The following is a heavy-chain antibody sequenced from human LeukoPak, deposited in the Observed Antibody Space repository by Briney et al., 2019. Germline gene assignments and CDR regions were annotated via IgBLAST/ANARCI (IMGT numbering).Heavy chain of an antibody. D-gene: IGHD3-22*01. CDR2: IYDSGST. V-gene: IGHV4-61*01. J-gene: IGHJ3*02. CDR1: GYSMSSGYY. Sequence: SETLSLTCTVSGYSMSSGYYWGWIRQPPGKGLEWIGYIYDSGSTNYNPSLKSRVTISVDTSKNQFSLKVSSVTAADTAVYYCASLTTADAFDIWGQGTMVTVSS. CDR3: ASLTTADAFDI.